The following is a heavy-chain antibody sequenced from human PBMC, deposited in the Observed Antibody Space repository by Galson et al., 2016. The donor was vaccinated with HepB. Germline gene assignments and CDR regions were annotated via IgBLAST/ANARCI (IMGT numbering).Heavy chain of an antibody. V-gene: IGHV3-7*03. CDR2: IKQDGSEK. J-gene: IGHJ4*02. Sequence: SLRLSCAASGFTFSTYWMSWVRQAPGKGLEWVANIKQDGSEKDYVDSVKGRFTISRDNAKNSLYLQMNSLRAEDTAVYYCARAYSYGSGSQPYYFDYWGQGTLVTVSS. CDR1: GFTFSTYW. D-gene: IGHD3-10*01. CDR3: ARAYSYGSGSQPYYFDY.